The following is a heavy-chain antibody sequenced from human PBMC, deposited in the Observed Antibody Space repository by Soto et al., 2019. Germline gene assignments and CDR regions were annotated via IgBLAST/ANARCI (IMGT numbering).Heavy chain of an antibody. CDR2: IIPALGTA. D-gene: IGHD4-17*01. Sequence: QDQLVQSGAEVKKPGSSVKVSCKASGGTFSSHTFSWVRQAPGQGLEWMGRIIPALGTATYAQKFQGRVTITADESATTVYVQRISLTSAATAVYYCARPDFGDCWWFALWGCGTLVTVSS. CDR3: ARPDFGDCWWFAL. J-gene: IGHJ2*01. CDR1: GGTFSSHT. V-gene: IGHV1-69*08.